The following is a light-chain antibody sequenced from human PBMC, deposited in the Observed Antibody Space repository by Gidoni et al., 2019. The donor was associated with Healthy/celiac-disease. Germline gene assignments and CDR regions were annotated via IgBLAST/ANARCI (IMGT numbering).Light chain of an antibody. V-gene: IGKV3-11*01. Sequence: PATLSLSPGERATLSCRASQSVSSYLAWYQQKPGQAPRLLIYDASNRATGIPARFSGSGSGTDFTLTISSLEPEDFAVYYCQQRSNWPITFGQGTRLEIK. J-gene: IGKJ5*01. CDR3: QQRSNWPIT. CDR2: DAS. CDR1: QSVSSY.